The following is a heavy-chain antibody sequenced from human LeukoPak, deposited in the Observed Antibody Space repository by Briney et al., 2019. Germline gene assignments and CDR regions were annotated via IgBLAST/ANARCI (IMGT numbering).Heavy chain of an antibody. CDR3: TTSMIVVVGFDY. CDR2: IWYDGSNK. Sequence: GGSLRLSCAASGFTFGSYGMHWVRQAPGKGLEWVAVIWYDGSNKYYADSVKGRFTISRDNSKNTLYLQMNSLRAEDTAVYYCTTSMIVVVGFDYWGQGTLVTVSS. D-gene: IGHD3-22*01. CDR1: GFTFGSYG. V-gene: IGHV3-33*01. J-gene: IGHJ4*02.